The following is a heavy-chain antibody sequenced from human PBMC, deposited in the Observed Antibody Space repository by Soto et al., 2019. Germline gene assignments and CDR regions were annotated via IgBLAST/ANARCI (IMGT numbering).Heavy chain of an antibody. J-gene: IGHJ4*02. V-gene: IGHV3-23*01. CDR2: ISGTGGST. CDR1: GFTFSNYV. D-gene: IGHD3-10*01. Sequence: EVQLLESGGGLVQPGGSLRLSCAASGFTFSNYVLSWVRQAPGTGLEWVSAISGTGGSTYYADSVKGRFTISRDNSKNTLYVQMNSLRVEDTAVYYCAKDGNRVRGPDYWGQGTLVTVSS. CDR3: AKDGNRVRGPDY.